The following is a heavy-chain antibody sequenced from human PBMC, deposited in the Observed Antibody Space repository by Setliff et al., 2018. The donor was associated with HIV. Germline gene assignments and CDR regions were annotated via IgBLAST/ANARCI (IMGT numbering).Heavy chain of an antibody. Sequence: SETLSLTCTVSGGSISSYYWSWIRQPPGKGLEWIGYIYYSGSTNYNPSLKSRVNISVDTSKNQFSLKLSSVTAADTAIYYCARERPAMEGWGDYFDYWGQGTLVTVSS. CDR3: ARERPAMEGWGDYFDY. CDR2: IYYSGST. D-gene: IGHD5-18*01. CDR1: GGSISSYY. J-gene: IGHJ4*02. V-gene: IGHV4-59*12.